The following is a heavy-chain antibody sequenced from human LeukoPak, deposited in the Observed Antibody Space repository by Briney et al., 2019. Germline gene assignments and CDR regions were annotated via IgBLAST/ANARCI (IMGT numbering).Heavy chain of an antibody. CDR2: INPNSGGT. Sequence: ASVKVSCKASGYTFTGYYMHWVRQAPGQGLEWMGWINPNSGGTNYAQKFQGRVTMTRDTSISTAYMEPSRLRSDDTAVYYCARLSGAGFSYYYYMDVWGKGTTVTVSS. CDR3: ARLSGAGFSYYYYMDV. J-gene: IGHJ6*03. D-gene: IGHD3-10*01. V-gene: IGHV1-2*02. CDR1: GYTFTGYY.